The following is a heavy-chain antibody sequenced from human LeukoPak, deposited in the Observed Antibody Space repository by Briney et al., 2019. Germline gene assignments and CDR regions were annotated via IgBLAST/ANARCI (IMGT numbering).Heavy chain of an antibody. CDR2: INHSGST. Sequence: PSETLSLTCAVYGGSFSGYYWSWIRQPPGKGLEWIGEINHSGSTNYNPSLKSRVTISVDTSKNQFSLKLSSVTAADTAVYYCARAPSPELLGYWGQGTLVTVSS. CDR1: GGSFSGYY. CDR3: ARAPSPELLGY. J-gene: IGHJ4*02. D-gene: IGHD3-10*01. V-gene: IGHV4-34*01.